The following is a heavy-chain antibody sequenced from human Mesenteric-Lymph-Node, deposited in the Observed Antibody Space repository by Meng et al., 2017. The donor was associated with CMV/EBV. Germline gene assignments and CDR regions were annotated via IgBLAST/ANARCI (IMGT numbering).Heavy chain of an antibody. CDR2: IYYTGST. CDR1: GGSVSSGNYY. CDR3: ATSTGPANAPFDP. J-gene: IGHJ5*02. V-gene: IGHV4-61*01. Sequence: ESLKISCTVSGGSVSSGNYYWSWIRQPPGKGLEWIGYIYYTGSTNYNPSLKSRVTISVDTSKNQFSLKLSSVTAADTAVYYCATSTGPANAPFDPWGQGTLVTVSS. D-gene: IGHD2-8*02.